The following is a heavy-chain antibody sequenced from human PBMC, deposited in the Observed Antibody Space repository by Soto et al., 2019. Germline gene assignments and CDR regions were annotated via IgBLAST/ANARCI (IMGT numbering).Heavy chain of an antibody. Sequence: QVQLVQSGAEVKKPGSSVKVSCKASGDTFTIFAISWVRQAPGQGLEWMGGIIPTIGTTNYAKRFQGRITITGDESTGTSYMELSSLKSEATSVYYCARDLGSGYDPGDYWGQGTLFTVSS. CDR3: ARDLGSGYDPGDY. CDR2: IIPTIGTT. J-gene: IGHJ4*02. D-gene: IGHD5-12*01. V-gene: IGHV1-69*12. CDR1: GDTFTIFA.